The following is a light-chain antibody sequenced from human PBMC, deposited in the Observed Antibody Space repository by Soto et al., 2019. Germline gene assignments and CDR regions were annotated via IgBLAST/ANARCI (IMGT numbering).Light chain of an antibody. V-gene: IGKV1-39*01. CDR3: KQSYSVPPT. J-gene: IGKJ1*01. CDR1: QSITTY. CDR2: AAS. Sequence: DIHMTHSPSSLSASVGDRVTITCRASQSITTYLNWYQQKPGIAPKLLIYAASSLQSGVPSRFSGSGSGTDFTLTISSLQPEDFATYYCKQSYSVPPTFGQGNKVDIX.